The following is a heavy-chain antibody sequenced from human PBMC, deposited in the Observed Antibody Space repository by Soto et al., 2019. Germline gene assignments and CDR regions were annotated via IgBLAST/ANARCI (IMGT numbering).Heavy chain of an antibody. Sequence: QVRLVQSGAEVKKPGFSVKVSCKASGDSFTSYTFHWVRQAPGQGLEWMGRIIPNLNLANYAQRFEGRVTITADRSTNTAYMELHSLTSGDTAMYYCARVVKESSGWLYYFDLWGQGTLVTVSS. D-gene: IGHD3-22*01. CDR3: ARVVKESSGWLYYFDL. CDR1: GDSFTSYT. J-gene: IGHJ4*02. V-gene: IGHV1-69*02. CDR2: IIPNLNLA.